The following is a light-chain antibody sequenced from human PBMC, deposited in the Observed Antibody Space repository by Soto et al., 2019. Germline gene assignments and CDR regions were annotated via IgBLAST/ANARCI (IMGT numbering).Light chain of an antibody. J-gene: IGKJ3*01. CDR1: QDISNY. CDR2: AAS. V-gene: IGKV1-27*01. CDR3: QTYYCPPFS. Sequence: DIQMTQSPSSLSASVGDRVTITCRASQDISNYLAWYQREPGKVPKLLIFAASTLQSGVPSRFSGSGSGTDFTLTISSLQPEDVATYFCQTYYCPPFSFAPGTKVDIK.